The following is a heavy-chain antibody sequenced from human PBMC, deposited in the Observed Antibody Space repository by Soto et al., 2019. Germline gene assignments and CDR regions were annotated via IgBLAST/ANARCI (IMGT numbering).Heavy chain of an antibody. CDR3: AERTRLANGAWYEDP. Sequence: GGSLRLSCVVSGVTFDNYGMSWVRQAPGKGLEWVSAISGSGDSTYYADSVKGRFTISRDNSKNTLFLQRNSLRVEDTAVYYCAERTRLANGAWYEDPWGQGTLVTVSS. CDR2: ISGSGDST. CDR1: GVTFDNYG. J-gene: IGHJ5*02. D-gene: IGHD6-19*01. V-gene: IGHV3-23*01.